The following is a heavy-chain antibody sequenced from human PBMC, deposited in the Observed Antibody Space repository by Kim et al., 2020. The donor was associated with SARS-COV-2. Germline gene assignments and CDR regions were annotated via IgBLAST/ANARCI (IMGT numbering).Heavy chain of an antibody. D-gene: IGHD1-26*01. CDR3: ARVKWGGSAWRDGFDI. Sequence: ASVKVSCEASGYTFIDYHVHWVRQAPGQGPEWMGWINPRNGDTAYAPKVQGRVVMTRDTSIKTVYLEVSGLRSDDSAVYFCARVKWGGSAWRDGFDIWGQ. V-gene: IGHV1-2*02. CDR2: INPRNGDT. J-gene: IGHJ3*02. CDR1: GYTFIDYH.